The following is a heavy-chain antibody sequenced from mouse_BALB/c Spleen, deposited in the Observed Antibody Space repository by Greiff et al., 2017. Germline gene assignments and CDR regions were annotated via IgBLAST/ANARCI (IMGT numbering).Heavy chain of an antibody. D-gene: IGHD2-3*01. V-gene: IGHV1S34*01. CDR3: ARTADGHYRFAY. CDR2: ISCYNGAT. J-gene: IGHJ3*01. CDR1: GYSFTGYY. Sequence: LVKTGASVKISCKASGYSFTGYYMHWVKQSHGKSLEWIGYISCYNGATSYNQKFKGKATFTVDTSSSTAYMQFNSLTSEDSAVYYCARTADGHYRFAYWGQGTLVTVSA.